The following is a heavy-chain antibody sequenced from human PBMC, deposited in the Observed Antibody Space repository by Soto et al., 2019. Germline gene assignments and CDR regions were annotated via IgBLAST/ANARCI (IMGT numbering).Heavy chain of an antibody. CDR1: GFTVGNNY. J-gene: IGHJ4*02. D-gene: IGHD3-10*01. Sequence: EVQLVESGGGLIQPGGSLKLSCAASGFTVGNNYMSWVRQAPGKGLEWVSLISSTGTTKYADSVKGRFTVSRDNAKHTLYLQMNSLRAEDTAVYYCAKDGRGSGSHYNSFGYWGQGTLVTVSS. CDR2: ISSTGTT. V-gene: IGHV3-53*01. CDR3: AKDGRGSGSHYNSFGY.